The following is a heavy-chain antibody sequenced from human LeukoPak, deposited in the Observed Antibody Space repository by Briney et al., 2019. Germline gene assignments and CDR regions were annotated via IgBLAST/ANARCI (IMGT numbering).Heavy chain of an antibody. V-gene: IGHV3-30*18. J-gene: IGHJ4*02. D-gene: IGHD6-13*01. CDR1: GFTFGSYG. CDR2: ISYDGSNK. Sequence: GGSLRLSCAASGFTFGSYGMHWVRQAPGKGLEWVAVISYDGSNKYYADSVKGRFTISRDNSKNTLYLQMNSLRAEDTAVYYCAKERAAAGTSFDYWGQGTLVTVSS. CDR3: AKERAAAGTSFDY.